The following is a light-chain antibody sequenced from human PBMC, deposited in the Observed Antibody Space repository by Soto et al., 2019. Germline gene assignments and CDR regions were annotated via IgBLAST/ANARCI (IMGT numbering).Light chain of an antibody. CDR1: SSNIGSNT. Sequence: QTVVTQAPSASGTPGQRVTISCSGSSSNIGSNTVNWYQQLPGTAPKVLIYSNDQRPSVVPDRFSGSKSGTSASLAIGGLQAEDEADYYWAVWDDSLNGWVFGGGTQLTVL. J-gene: IGLJ3*02. CDR3: AVWDDSLNGWV. CDR2: SND. V-gene: IGLV1-44*01.